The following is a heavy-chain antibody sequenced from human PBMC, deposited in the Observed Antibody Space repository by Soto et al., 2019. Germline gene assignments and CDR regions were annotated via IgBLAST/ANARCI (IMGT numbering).Heavy chain of an antibody. J-gene: IGHJ5*02. CDR3: ASALYCSGGSCSFDP. CDR2: LYNTGST. V-gene: IGHV4-59*01. D-gene: IGHD2-15*01. Sequence: PSETLSLTCTVSGASFSRYYWSWIRQSPGKGLEWIGYLYNTGSTIYNPSLKSRVTISVDTSKNQFSLKLSSVTAADTAVYYCASALYCSGGSCSFDPWGQGTLVTVSS. CDR1: GASFSRYY.